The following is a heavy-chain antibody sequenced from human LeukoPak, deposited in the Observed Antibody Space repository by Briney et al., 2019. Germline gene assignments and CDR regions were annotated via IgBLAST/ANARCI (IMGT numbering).Heavy chain of an antibody. CDR3: AKSGSYRYYYYYGMDV. Sequence: GGSLRLSCAASGFTFSSYWMHWVRQAPGKGLVWVSRINSDGSSTSYADSVKGRFTISRDNAKNTLYLQMNSLRAEDTAVYYCAKSGSYRYYYYYGMDVWGQGTTVTVSS. J-gene: IGHJ6*02. CDR2: INSDGSST. D-gene: IGHD1-26*01. CDR1: GFTFSSYW. V-gene: IGHV3-74*01.